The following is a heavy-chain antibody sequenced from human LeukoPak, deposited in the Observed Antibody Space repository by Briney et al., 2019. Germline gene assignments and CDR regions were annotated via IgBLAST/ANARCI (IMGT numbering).Heavy chain of an antibody. J-gene: IGHJ3*02. CDR1: GGSISYYY. CDR2: IYHSGST. D-gene: IGHD3-9*01. V-gene: IGHV4-59*12. CDR3: ARDPYDTTFHDAFDI. Sequence: SETLSLTCTVSGGSISYYYWSWIRQSPGKGLEWIGEIYHSGSTNYNPSLKSRVTISVDKSKNQFSLKLSSVTAADTAVYYCARDPYDTTFHDAFDIWGQGTMVTVSS.